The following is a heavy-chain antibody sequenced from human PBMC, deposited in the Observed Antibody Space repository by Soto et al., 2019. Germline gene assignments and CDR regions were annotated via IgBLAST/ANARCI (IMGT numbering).Heavy chain of an antibody. Sequence: GGSLRLSCAASGFTFSSYAMHWVRQAPGKGLEWVAVISYDGSNKYYADSVKGRFTSSRDNSKNTLYLQMNSLRAQDTAVYYCASAAHSGMVYAPLFDYWGQGTLVTVPS. CDR2: ISYDGSNK. CDR1: GFTFSSYA. V-gene: IGHV3-30-3*01. J-gene: IGHJ4*02. D-gene: IGHD2-8*01. CDR3: ASAAHSGMVYAPLFDY.